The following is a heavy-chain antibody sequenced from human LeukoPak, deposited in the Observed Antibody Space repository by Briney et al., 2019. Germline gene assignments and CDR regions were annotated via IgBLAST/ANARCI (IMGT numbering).Heavy chain of an antibody. CDR1: GGTFSSYA. CDR2: IIPIFGTA. V-gene: IGHV1-69*05. D-gene: IGHD4-17*01. J-gene: IGHJ4*02. CDR3: ARDGDYEGANSDY. Sequence: SVKVSCKASGGTFSSYAISWVRQAPGQGLEWMGGIIPIFGTANYAQKFQGRVTITTDESTSIAYMELSSLRSEDTAVYYCARDGDYEGANSDYWGQGTLVTVSS.